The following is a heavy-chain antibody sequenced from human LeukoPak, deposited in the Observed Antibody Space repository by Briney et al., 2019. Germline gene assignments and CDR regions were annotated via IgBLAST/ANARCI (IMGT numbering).Heavy chain of an antibody. V-gene: IGHV4-4*07. J-gene: IGHJ6*02. CDR3: ARDQYTVSIYYYYGMDV. Sequence: SETLSLTCTVSGGSISSYYWSRIRQPAGKGLEWIGRIYTSGSTNYNPSLKSRVTMSVDTSKNQFSLKLSSVTAADTAVYYCARDQYTVSIYYYYGMDVWGQGTTVTVSS. D-gene: IGHD4-17*01. CDR1: GGSISSYY. CDR2: IYTSGST.